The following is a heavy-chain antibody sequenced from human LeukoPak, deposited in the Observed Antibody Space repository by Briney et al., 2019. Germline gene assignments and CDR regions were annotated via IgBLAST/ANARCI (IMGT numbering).Heavy chain of an antibody. V-gene: IGHV3-23*01. CDR3: ARDGWRQQLVQGQDY. J-gene: IGHJ4*02. Sequence: GGSLRLSCAASGFTFSSYAMSWVRQAPGKGLEWVSAISGSGGSTYYADSVKGRFTISRDNAKNSLYLQMNSLRAEDTAVYYCARDGWRQQLVQGQDYWGQGTLVTVSS. CDR1: GFTFSSYA. D-gene: IGHD6-13*01. CDR2: ISGSGGST.